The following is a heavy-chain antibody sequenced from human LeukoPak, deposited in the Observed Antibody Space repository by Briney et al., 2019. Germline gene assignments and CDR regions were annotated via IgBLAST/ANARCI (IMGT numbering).Heavy chain of an antibody. V-gene: IGHV3-21*01. D-gene: IGHD1-7*01. CDR1: GFTFSSYS. J-gene: IGHJ4*02. CDR2: ISSSSSYI. Sequence: GGSLRLSCAASGFTFSSYSMNWVRQAPGKGLEWASSISSSSSYIYYADSVKGRFTISRDNAKNSLYLQMNSLRAEDTAVYYCARDPQDKRRTTVNYWGQGTLVTVSS. CDR3: ARDPQDKRRTTVNY.